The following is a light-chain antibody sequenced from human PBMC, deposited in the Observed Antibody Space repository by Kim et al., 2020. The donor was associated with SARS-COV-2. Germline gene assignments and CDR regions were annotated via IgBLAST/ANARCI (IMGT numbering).Light chain of an antibody. CDR2: GPS. V-gene: IGKV3-20*01. Sequence: EIVLTQSPGTLSLSPGERATLSCRASQSVTSSYLAWYQQKPGQAPRLLIYGPSSRATGIPDRFSGSGSGTDFTLTINRLEPEDFAVYYCQQYFRSPTLGQGTKVDIK. CDR3: QQYFRSPT. J-gene: IGKJ1*01. CDR1: QSVTSSY.